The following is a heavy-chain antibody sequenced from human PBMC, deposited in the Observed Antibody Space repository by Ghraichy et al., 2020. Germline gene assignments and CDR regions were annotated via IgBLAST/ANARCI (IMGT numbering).Heavy chain of an antibody. CDR1: GYSISSGYY. CDR2: IYHSGST. V-gene: IGHV4-38-2*01. CDR3: AGGSMWLDSDY. J-gene: IGHJ4*02. D-gene: IGHD6-19*01. Sequence: SENLSLTCAVSGYSISSGYYWGWIRQPPGKGLEWIGSIYHSGSTYYNPSLKSRVTISVDTSKNQFSLKLSSVTAADTAVYYCAGGSMWLDSDYWGQGTLVTVSS.